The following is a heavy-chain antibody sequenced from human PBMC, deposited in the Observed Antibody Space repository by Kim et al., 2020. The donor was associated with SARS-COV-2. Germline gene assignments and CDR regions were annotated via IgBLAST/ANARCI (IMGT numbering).Heavy chain of an antibody. CDR3: ARDLYDFLGMDV. Sequence: GGSLRLSCAASGFTFSSYSMNWVRQAPGKGLEWVSSISSSSSYIYYADSVKGRFTISRDNAKNSLYLQMNSLRAEDTAVYYCARDLYDFLGMDVWGQGTTVTVSS. J-gene: IGHJ6*02. CDR2: ISSSSSYI. D-gene: IGHD3-3*01. CDR1: GFTFSSYS. V-gene: IGHV3-21*01.